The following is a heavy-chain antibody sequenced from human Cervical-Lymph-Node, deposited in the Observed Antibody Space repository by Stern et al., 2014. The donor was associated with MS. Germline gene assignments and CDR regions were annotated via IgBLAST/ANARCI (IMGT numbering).Heavy chain of an antibody. D-gene: IGHD5-24*01. CDR3: ARDQSQWSVMAN. Sequence: EVQLVESGGGLVQPGGSLRLSCEASGFTFSNYWIHWVRQVPGKGLVWVSRINTDGTRTNYADSVNGRFTISRDNAKNTVYLQMNSLGAEDTAVYYCARDQSQWSVMANWGQGTLVTVSS. CDR2: INTDGTRT. J-gene: IGHJ4*01. CDR1: GFTFSNYW. V-gene: IGHV3-74*01.